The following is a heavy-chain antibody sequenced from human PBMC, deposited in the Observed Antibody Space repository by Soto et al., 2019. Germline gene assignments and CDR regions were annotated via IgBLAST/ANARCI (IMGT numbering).Heavy chain of an antibody. J-gene: IGHJ6*03. CDR2: ISGSGGST. CDR3: AKRHSSSSLLVMDV. CDR1: GYTFSSYA. D-gene: IGHD6-6*01. Sequence: GGSLRLSCAASGYTFSSYAMSWVRQAPGKGLEWVSAISGSGGSTYYADSVKGRFTISRDNSKNTLYLQMNSLRAEDTAVYYCAKRHSSSSLLVMDVWGKGTTVTVSS. V-gene: IGHV3-23*01.